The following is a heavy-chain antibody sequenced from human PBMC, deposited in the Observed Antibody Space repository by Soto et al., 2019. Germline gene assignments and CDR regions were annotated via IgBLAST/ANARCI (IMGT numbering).Heavy chain of an antibody. J-gene: IGHJ5*02. Sequence: SETLSLTCAVYGGSFSGYYWSWIRQPPGKGLEWIGEINHSGSTNYNPSLKSRVTISVDTSKNQFSLKLSSVTAADTAVYYCARSKGSSWYAGRDWFDPWGQGALVTVPS. D-gene: IGHD6-13*01. CDR2: INHSGST. V-gene: IGHV4-34*01. CDR1: GGSFSGYY. CDR3: ARSKGSSWYAGRDWFDP.